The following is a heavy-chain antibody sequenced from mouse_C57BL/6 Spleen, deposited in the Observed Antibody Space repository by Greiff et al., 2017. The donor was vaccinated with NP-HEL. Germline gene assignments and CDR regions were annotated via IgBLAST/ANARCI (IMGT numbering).Heavy chain of an antibody. Sequence: EVKVVESGGGLVKPGGSLKLSCAASGFTFSDYGMHWVRQAPEKGLEWVAYISSGSSTIYYADTVKGRFTISRDNAKNTLFLQMTSLRSEDTAMYYCARSGMITRDYYAMDYWGQGTSVTVSS. CDR2: ISSGSSTI. J-gene: IGHJ4*01. CDR3: ARSGMITRDYYAMDY. V-gene: IGHV5-17*01. D-gene: IGHD2-4*01. CDR1: GFTFSDYG.